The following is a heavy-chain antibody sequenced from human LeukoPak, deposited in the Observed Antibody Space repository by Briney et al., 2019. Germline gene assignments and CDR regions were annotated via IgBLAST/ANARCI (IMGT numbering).Heavy chain of an antibody. V-gene: IGHV4-34*01. D-gene: IGHD3-22*01. CDR1: GGSFSGYY. CDR3: ARSRNYYDSSALNP. Sequence: SETLSLTCAVYGGSFSGYYWSWIRQPPGKGLEWIGEINHSGSTNYNPSLKSRVTISVDTSKNQFSLKLSSVTAADTAVYYCARSRNYYDSSALNPWGQGTLVTVSS. J-gene: IGHJ5*02. CDR2: INHSGST.